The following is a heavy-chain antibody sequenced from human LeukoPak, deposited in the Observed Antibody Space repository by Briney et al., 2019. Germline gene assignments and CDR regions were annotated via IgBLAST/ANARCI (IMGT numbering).Heavy chain of an antibody. V-gene: IGHV3-23*01. Sequence: GGSLRLSCAASGFTFSSYAMSWVRRAPGKGLEWVSAISGSGGSTYYADSVKGRFTISRDNSKNTLYLQMNSLRAEDTAVYYCANEPQHYYYDSSGYYSTIDAFDIWGQGTMVTVSS. CDR1: GFTFSSYA. J-gene: IGHJ3*02. CDR3: ANEPQHYYYDSSGYYSTIDAFDI. CDR2: ISGSGGST. D-gene: IGHD3-22*01.